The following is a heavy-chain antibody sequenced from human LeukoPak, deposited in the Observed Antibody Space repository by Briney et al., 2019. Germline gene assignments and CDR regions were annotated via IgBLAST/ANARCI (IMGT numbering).Heavy chain of an antibody. Sequence: ASVKVSFKASGYTFTSYDINWVRQATGQGREWMGWMNPNSKNTGYAQKFQDRVTITRNTAINKAYMELRSLRSDNTAVYYCARGPRIRVWSGYYCYMDVWGKGTTVTVSS. CDR2: MNPNSKNT. CDR3: ARGPRIRVWSGYYCYMDV. V-gene: IGHV1-8*03. CDR1: GYTFTSYD. J-gene: IGHJ6*03. D-gene: IGHD5-18*01.